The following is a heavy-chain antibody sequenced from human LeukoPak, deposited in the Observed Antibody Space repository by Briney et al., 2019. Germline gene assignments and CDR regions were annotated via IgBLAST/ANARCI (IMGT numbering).Heavy chain of an antibody. V-gene: IGHV3-11*01. Sequence: GGSLRLSCVASGFAFPTYAMSWVRQAPGKGLEWVSYISSSGSTIYYADSVKGRFTISRDNAKNSLYLQMNSLRAEDTAVYYCARGGGAAAGTWWGQGTLVTVSS. CDR1: GFAFPTYA. CDR3: ARGGGAAAGTW. J-gene: IGHJ4*02. CDR2: ISSSGSTI. D-gene: IGHD6-13*01.